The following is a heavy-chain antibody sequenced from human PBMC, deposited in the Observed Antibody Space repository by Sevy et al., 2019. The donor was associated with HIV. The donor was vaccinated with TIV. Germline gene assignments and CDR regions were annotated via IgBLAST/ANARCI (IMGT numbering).Heavy chain of an antibody. CDR2: INPSGGGT. CDR3: ARVDSCGGDCYYFDY. J-gene: IGHJ4*02. D-gene: IGHD2-21*02. Sequence: ASVEVSCKASGYMFTKYYIHWVRQAPGQGLECMGIINPSGGGTNYAQKFQGRVTMTRDTSTSTVYMEMSSLRSEDTAVYYCARVDSCGGDCYYFDYWGQGTLVTVSS. CDR1: GYMFTKYY. V-gene: IGHV1-46*01.